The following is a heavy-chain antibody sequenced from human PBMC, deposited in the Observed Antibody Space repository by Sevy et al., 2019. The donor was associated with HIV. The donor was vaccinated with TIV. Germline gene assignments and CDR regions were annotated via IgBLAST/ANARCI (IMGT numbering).Heavy chain of an antibody. V-gene: IGHV3-7*01. CDR3: ARSTNSAALDY. D-gene: IGHD2-2*01. CDR2: IKQDGGGQ. J-gene: IGHJ4*02. Sequence: GESLKISCAVSGFTFSSYWMSWVRQAPGKGLEWVANIKQDGGGQYYVDSVKGRFAISRDNAKNSLFLQMNSLRVEDTAVYYCARSTNSAALDYWGQGTPVTVSS. CDR1: GFTFSSYW.